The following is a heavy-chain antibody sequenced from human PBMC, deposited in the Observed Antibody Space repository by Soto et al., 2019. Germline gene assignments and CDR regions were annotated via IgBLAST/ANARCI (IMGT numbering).Heavy chain of an antibody. CDR2: ISSSSSYI. D-gene: IGHD2-8*01. CDR3: GRDWICTNGVCYSPDTILGYFDY. V-gene: IGHV3-21*01. CDR1: GFTFSSQS. J-gene: IGHJ4*02. Sequence: GGSLRLSCAASGFTFSSQSMNWVRQAPGKGLEWVSSISSSSSYIYYADSVKGRFTISRDNAKKSLFLQMNSLGAEDTAVYYCGRDWICTNGVCYSPDTILGYFDYWGQGTRVTVSS.